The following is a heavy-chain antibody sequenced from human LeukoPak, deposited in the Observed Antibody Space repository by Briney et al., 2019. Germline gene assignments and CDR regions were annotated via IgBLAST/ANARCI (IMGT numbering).Heavy chain of an antibody. D-gene: IGHD2-15*01. J-gene: IGHJ4*02. V-gene: IGHV3-23*01. CDR1: GFIFSTHA. CDR3: ARGYCSGGSCNWGQFDS. CDR2: VSSGGGTT. Sequence: GGSLRLSCAVSGFIFSTHAMSWVRLAPGRGLEWVSVVSSGGGTTYYADFVKGRFTISRNNSMSTLSLQMRSLGVEDTAMYYCARGYCSGGSCNWGQFDSWGQGTLVTVS.